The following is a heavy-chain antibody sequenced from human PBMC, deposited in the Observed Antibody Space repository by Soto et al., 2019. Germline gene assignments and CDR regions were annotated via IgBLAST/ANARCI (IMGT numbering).Heavy chain of an antibody. CDR2: VSGSGGST. D-gene: IGHD6-13*01. CDR3: ARRGPGTYFDY. J-gene: IGHJ4*02. Sequence: EVQLLESGGGLVQPGGSLRLSCAPSGFTFSSYAMRWVRQAPGKGLEWVSAVSGSGGSTYYADSVKGRFTISRDNSKNTLYLQMNSLRAEDTAVYYCARRGPGTYFDYWGQGTLVTVSS. CDR1: GFTFSSYA. V-gene: IGHV3-23*01.